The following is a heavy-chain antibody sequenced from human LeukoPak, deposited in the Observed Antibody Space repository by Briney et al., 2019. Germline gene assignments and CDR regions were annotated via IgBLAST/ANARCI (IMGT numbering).Heavy chain of an antibody. V-gene: IGHV3-64D*09. CDR3: VKGSSGWYEGYFDY. Sequence: PGGSLRLSCSASGFTFSWYAMHWVRQAPGKGLEYVSTISSNGGSTYYADSVKGRFTISRDNSKNTLYLQMSSLRAEDTAVHYCVKGSSGWYEGYFDYWGQGTLVTVSS. D-gene: IGHD6-19*01. CDR1: GFTFSWYA. J-gene: IGHJ4*02. CDR2: ISSNGGST.